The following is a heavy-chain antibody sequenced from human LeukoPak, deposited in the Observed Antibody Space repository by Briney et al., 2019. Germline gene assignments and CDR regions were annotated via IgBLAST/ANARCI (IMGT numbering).Heavy chain of an antibody. J-gene: IGHJ4*02. V-gene: IGHV3-49*04. Sequence: PGGSLRLSCAASGFTFSSYAMSWVRQAPGKGLEWVGFIRSKAYGGTTEYAASVKGRFTISRDDSKSIAYLQMNSLKTEDTAVYYCTRGPLTMVRGGNFDYWGQGTLVTVSS. CDR2: IRSKAYGGTT. CDR1: GFTFSSYA. CDR3: TRGPLTMVRGGNFDY. D-gene: IGHD3-10*01.